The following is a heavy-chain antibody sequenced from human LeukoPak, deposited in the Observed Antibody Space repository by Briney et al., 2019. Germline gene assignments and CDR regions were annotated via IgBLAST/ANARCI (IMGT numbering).Heavy chain of an antibody. CDR3: AFCIGAPWYYFDY. J-gene: IGHJ4*02. CDR2: IDRSGST. Sequence: SETLSLTCSVSGYSISSGYYWGWVRQAPGKGLEWIGSIDRSGSTNYNPSLKSRVTISVDTSKNQFSLNVSSVTAADTAVYYCAFCIGAPWYYFDYWGQGTLVTVSS. CDR1: GYSISSGYY. D-gene: IGHD3-10*01. V-gene: IGHV4-38-2*02.